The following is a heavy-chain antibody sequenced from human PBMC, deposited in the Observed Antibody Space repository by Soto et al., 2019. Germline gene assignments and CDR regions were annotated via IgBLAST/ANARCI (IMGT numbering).Heavy chain of an antibody. CDR1: GFTFSSYA. CDR3: ARDNRGTFDY. CDR2: ISGSGGST. Sequence: GGSLRLSCAASGFTFSSYAMSWVRQAPGKGLEWVSAISGSGGSTYYADSVKGRFTISKDNSKNTLYLQMNSLRAEDTAVYFCARDNRGTFDYWGQGALVTVSS. D-gene: IGHD7-27*01. J-gene: IGHJ4*02. V-gene: IGHV3-23*01.